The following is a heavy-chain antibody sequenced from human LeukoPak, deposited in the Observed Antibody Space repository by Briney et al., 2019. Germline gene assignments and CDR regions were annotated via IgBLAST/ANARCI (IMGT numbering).Heavy chain of an antibody. Sequence: PSETLSLTCTASGDSISSHYWSWIRQPPGKGLEWIGYIYYSGSTNYNPSLKSRVTISVDTSKNQFSLKLSSVTAADTAVYYCARRIVATINYYYYYYMDVWGKGTTVTVSS. CDR3: ARRIVATINYYYYYYMDV. J-gene: IGHJ6*03. CDR2: IYYSGST. CDR1: GDSISSHY. V-gene: IGHV4-59*11. D-gene: IGHD5-12*01.